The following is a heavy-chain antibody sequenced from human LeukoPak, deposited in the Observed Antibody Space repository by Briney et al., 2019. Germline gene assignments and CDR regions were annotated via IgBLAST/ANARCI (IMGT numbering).Heavy chain of an antibody. J-gene: IGHJ4*02. D-gene: IGHD6-19*01. V-gene: IGHV3-23*01. CDR1: GLTFSTYS. CDR2: IYNSGAKI. Sequence: GGSLGLSCAVSGLTFSTYSMTWVRQGPGKGLEWVSSIYNSGAKIFYADSVKGRFTISRDNSKNMLYLQMNSLRVEDTAVYYCAKDVAPDSGWDLDYWGQGTLVTVSS. CDR3: AKDVAPDSGWDLDY.